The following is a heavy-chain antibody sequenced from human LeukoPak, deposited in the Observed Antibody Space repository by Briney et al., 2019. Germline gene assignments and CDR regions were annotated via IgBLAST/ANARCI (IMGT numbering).Heavy chain of an antibody. CDR2: ISGGGETT. Sequence: GGSLRLSCAASVFTFNNYAMNWVRQGPEEGRGWVSPISGGGETTYYADSAKGRFTISRDNSQNTLYLQMNSLRAEDTAVYYCARDYADYVGYFFFDYWGQGTLVTVSS. J-gene: IGHJ4*02. D-gene: IGHD4-17*01. CDR1: VFTFNNYA. CDR3: ARDYADYVGYFFFDY. V-gene: IGHV3-23*01.